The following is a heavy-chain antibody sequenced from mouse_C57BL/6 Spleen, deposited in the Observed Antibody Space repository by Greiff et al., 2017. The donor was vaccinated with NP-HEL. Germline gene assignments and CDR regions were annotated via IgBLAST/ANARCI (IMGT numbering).Heavy chain of an antibody. CDR2: IYPGDGDT. D-gene: IGHD2-1*01. CDR3: ASNYEAWFAY. J-gene: IGHJ3*01. V-gene: IGHV1-80*01. CDR1: GYAFSSYW. Sequence: VKLMESGAELVKPGASVKISCKASGYAFSSYWMNWVKQRPGKGLEWIGQIYPGDGDTNYNGKFKGKATLTADKSSSTAYMQLSSLTSEDSAVYFCASNYEAWFAYWGQGTLVTVSA.